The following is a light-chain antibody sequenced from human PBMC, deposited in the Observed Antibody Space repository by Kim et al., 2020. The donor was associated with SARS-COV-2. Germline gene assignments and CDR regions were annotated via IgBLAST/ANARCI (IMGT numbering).Light chain of an antibody. CDR3: QSYDSSNWV. CDR1: SGSIASND. CDR2: GDN. Sequence: GKAGTISCTRSSGSIASNDVQWYQQRPGSSPTPVIYGDNQRPSGVPDRFSGSIDSSSNSASLTISGLKTEDEADYYCQSYDSSNWVFGGGTQLTVL. V-gene: IGLV6-57*01. J-gene: IGLJ3*02.